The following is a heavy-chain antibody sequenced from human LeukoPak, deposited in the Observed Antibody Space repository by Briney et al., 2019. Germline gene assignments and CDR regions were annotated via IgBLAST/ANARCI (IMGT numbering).Heavy chain of an antibody. CDR3: ARDTRAYCGGDCYMYSGMDV. V-gene: IGHV3-30*04. CDR2: ISYDGSNK. D-gene: IGHD2-21*02. J-gene: IGHJ6*02. CDR1: GFTFSSYA. Sequence: PGGSLRLSCAASGFTFSSYAMHWVRQAPGKGLEWVAVISYDGSNKYYADSVKGRFTISRDNAKNSLYLQMNSLRAEDTAVYYCARDTRAYCGGDCYMYSGMDVWGQGTRSPSP.